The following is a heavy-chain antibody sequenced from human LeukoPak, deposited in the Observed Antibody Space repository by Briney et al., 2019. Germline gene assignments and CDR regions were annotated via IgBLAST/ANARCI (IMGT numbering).Heavy chain of an antibody. J-gene: IGHJ6*02. CDR3: AREMYYYGMDV. Sequence: GGSLRLSCAASGFTFSSYGMHWVRQAPGKGLEWVAVIWYDGSNKYYADSVKGRFTISRDNSKNTPYLQMNSLRAEDTAVYYCAREMYYYGMDVWGQGTTVTVSS. CDR1: GFTFSSYG. V-gene: IGHV3-33*01. CDR2: IWYDGSNK.